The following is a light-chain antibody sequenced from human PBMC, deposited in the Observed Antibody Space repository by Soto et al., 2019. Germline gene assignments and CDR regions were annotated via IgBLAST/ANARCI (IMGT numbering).Light chain of an antibody. CDR2: GAS. V-gene: IGKV3-20*01. J-gene: IGKJ4*01. CDR3: QQYGSSRPT. Sequence: EIVLTQSPGTLSLSPGERATLSCRASQSVYKNFLAWYQQKPGQAPRLLINGASNKGTGIPDRFSGSGSVTDLSLTIDRLEPEDFAGYFCQQYGSSRPTFGGGTKVAIK. CDR1: QSVYKNF.